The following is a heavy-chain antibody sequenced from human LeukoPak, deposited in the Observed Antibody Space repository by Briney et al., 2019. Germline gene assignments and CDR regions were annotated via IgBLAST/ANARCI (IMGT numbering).Heavy chain of an antibody. J-gene: IGHJ4*02. V-gene: IGHV3-33*01. CDR2: IWYDGINK. CDR3: ARDAPAFGFYSSSLGY. D-gene: IGHD6-6*01. CDR1: GFTFSSYG. Sequence: PGGSLRLSCSASGFTFSSYGMHWVRQAPGRGLEWVAAIWYDGINKYYADSVKGRFTISRDTSKSTLYLQMTSLRAEDTAVYYCARDAPAFGFYSSSLGYWGQGTPVTVSS.